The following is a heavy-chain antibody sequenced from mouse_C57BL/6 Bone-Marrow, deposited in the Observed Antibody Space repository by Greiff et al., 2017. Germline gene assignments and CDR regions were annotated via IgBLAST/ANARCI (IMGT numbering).Heavy chain of an antibody. V-gene: IGHV1-80*01. CDR3: AKKPLAYYGTSLWYFDV. D-gene: IGHD1-1*01. Sequence: QVQLQQSGAELVKPGASVKISCKASGYAFSSYWMNWVKQRPGKGLEWIGQIYPGDGDPNYNGKFKGKATLTADKSSSTAYMQPSSRTSEDSAVYCCAKKPLAYYGTSLWYFDVWGTGTTVTVSS. J-gene: IGHJ1*03. CDR1: GYAFSSYW. CDR2: IYPGDGDP.